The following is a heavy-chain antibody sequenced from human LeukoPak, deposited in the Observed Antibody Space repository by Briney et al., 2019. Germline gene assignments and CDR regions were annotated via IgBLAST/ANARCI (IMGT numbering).Heavy chain of an antibody. V-gene: IGHV1-2*02. CDR3: ARDRPGYSSWFDP. J-gene: IGHJ5*02. CDR1: GYTFTGYH. D-gene: IGHD6-19*01. Sequence: ASVKVSCKASGYTFTGYHIHWVRQAPAQPLEWMGWIKSNTGGTNYAQKFQGRVTLTRDTSITTAYMEMISLRSDDTAVYYCARDRPGYSSWFDPWGQGTLVTVSS. CDR2: IKSNTGGT.